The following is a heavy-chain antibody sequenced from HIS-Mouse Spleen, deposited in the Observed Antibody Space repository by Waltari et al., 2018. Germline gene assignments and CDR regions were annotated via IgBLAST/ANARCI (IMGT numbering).Heavy chain of an antibody. Sequence: QVQLVESGGGVVQPGRSLRLSCAASGFTFSSYAMHWVRQAPGKGLEWGAVISYDGSNKYYADSVKGRFTISRDNSKNTLYLQMNSLRAEDTAVYYCARDDYGGNYFDYWGQGTLVTVSS. D-gene: IGHD4-17*01. CDR2: ISYDGSNK. CDR3: ARDDYGGNYFDY. CDR1: GFTFSSYA. J-gene: IGHJ4*02. V-gene: IGHV3-30-3*01.